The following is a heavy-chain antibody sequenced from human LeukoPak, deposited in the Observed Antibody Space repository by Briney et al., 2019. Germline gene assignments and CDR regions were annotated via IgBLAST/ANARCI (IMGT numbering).Heavy chain of an antibody. D-gene: IGHD3-3*01. J-gene: IGHJ5*02. CDR1: LYTFTSYG. CDR2: ISACNGNT. Sequence: AAVNDSCKAPLYTFTSYGICWVRQAPGRGGDGMGWISACNGNTRYAQKLQDRVTMTTDTSTSTVYMEMRSLRSDDTAVYYCAREQRTYDFWSGYYRSGGIDPWGQGTLVTVSS. V-gene: IGHV1-18*01. CDR3: AREQRTYDFWSGYYRSGGIDP.